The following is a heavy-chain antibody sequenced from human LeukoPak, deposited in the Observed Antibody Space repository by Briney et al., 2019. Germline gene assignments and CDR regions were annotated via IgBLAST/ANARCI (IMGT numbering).Heavy chain of an antibody. V-gene: IGHV4-59*01. CDR2: IYSSGTT. J-gene: IGHJ2*01. CDR3: ARHDTSMVYWYCGL. Sequence: SETLSLTCTVSGGSISSYYLSWIREPPGRGLEGMGFIYSSGTTNYNHSLQQRFTMSVDTSNNQPSLTLTSVTAADTAVCYCARHDTSMVYWYCGLWGGGTLVTVSS. D-gene: IGHD5-18*01. CDR1: GGSISSYY.